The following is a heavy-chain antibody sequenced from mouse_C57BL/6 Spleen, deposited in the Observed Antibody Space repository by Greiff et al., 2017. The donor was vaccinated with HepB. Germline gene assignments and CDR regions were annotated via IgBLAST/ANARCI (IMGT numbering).Heavy chain of an antibody. D-gene: IGHD2-4*01. CDR3: ARSWDYDLDY. J-gene: IGHJ2*01. CDR1: GYTFTSYW. Sequence: QVQLQQPGAELVKPGASVKLSCKASGYTFTSYWMHWVKQRPGQGLEWIGMIHPNSGSTNYNEKFKSKATLTVDKSSSSAYMQLSSLTSEDSAVYYCARSWDYDLDYWGQGTTLTVSS. CDR2: IHPNSGST. V-gene: IGHV1-64*01.